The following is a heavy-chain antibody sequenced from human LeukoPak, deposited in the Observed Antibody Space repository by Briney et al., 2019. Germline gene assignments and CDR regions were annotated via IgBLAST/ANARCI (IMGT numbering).Heavy chain of an antibody. CDR2: FDPEDGET. J-gene: IGHJ3*02. V-gene: IGHV1-24*01. CDR1: GYTLTELS. CDR3: ARCYYGSGSYSDDAFDI. D-gene: IGHD3-10*01. Sequence: ASVKVSCKVSGYTLTELSMHWVRQAPGKGLEWMGGFDPEDGETIYAQKFQGRVTMTEDTSTDTAYMELSSLRSEDTAVYYCARCYYGSGSYSDDAFDIWGQGTMVTVSS.